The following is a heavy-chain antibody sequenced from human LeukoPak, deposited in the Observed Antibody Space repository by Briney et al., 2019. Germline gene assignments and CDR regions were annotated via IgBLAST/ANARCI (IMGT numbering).Heavy chain of an antibody. J-gene: IGHJ4*02. CDR1: GGSMSSRSYY. CDR2: IYYSGST. CDR3: ARHTAMFSFDY. Sequence: PSETLSLTCTVSGGSMSSRSYYCGWIRQPPGKGLEWIGSIYYSGSTYYNPSLKSRVTISVDTSKNQFSLKLSSVTAADTAVYYCARHTAMFSFDYWGQGTLVTVSS. D-gene: IGHD5-18*01. V-gene: IGHV4-39*01.